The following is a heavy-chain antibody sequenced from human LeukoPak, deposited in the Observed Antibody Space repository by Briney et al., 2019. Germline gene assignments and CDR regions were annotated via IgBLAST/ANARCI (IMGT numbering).Heavy chain of an antibody. Sequence: PGGSLRLSCAASGFTFSSYAMSWVRQAPGKGLEWVSAISGGGGSTYYADSVKGRFTISRDNSKNTLYLQMNSLRAEDTAVYYCAKDPSIVVVVAATPPDYWGQGTLVTVSS. CDR1: GFTFSSYA. J-gene: IGHJ4*02. CDR2: ISGGGGST. CDR3: AKDPSIVVVVAATPPDY. D-gene: IGHD2-15*01. V-gene: IGHV3-23*01.